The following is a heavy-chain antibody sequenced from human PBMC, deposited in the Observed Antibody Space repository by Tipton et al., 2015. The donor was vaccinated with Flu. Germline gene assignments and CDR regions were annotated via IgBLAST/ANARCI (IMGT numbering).Heavy chain of an antibody. CDR3: ARKGINTYYYYYYYMDV. V-gene: IGHV4-34*01. CDR1: GGSISSYY. D-gene: IGHD2-15*01. Sequence: LRLSCTVSGGSISSYYWSWIRQPPGKGLEWIGEINHSGSTNYNPSLKSRVTISVDTSKNQFSLKLSSVTAADTAVYYCARKGINTYYYYYYYMDVWGKGTTVTVSS. CDR2: INHSGST. J-gene: IGHJ6*03.